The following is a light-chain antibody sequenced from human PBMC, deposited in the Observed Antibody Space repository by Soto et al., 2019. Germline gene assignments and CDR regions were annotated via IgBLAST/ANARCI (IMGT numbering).Light chain of an antibody. V-gene: IGKV3-15*01. CDR2: DAS. CDR3: QQYNEWPSWT. CDR1: QSVRNN. Sequence: EVVMTQSPATLSLSPGERATLSGRASQSVRNNLAWYQQKPGQAPRLLVYDASTRATGIAARFSGSGSGTEFTLTISSLQSEDFAIYYCQQYNEWPSWTFGQGTKVEIK. J-gene: IGKJ1*01.